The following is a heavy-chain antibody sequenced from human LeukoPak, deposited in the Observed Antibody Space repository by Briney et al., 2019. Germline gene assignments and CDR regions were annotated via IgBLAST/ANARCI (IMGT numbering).Heavy chain of an antibody. CDR3: ARDFVSYWYFDL. CDR1: GGSISSGDYY. D-gene: IGHD2-21*01. Sequence: ASETLSLTCTVSGGSISSGDYYWSWIRQPPGKGLEWIGDIYYSGSTYYNPSLKSRVTISVDTSKNQFSLKLSSVTAADTAVYYCARDFVSYWYFDLWGRGTLVTVSS. V-gene: IGHV4-30-4*01. J-gene: IGHJ2*01. CDR2: IYYSGST.